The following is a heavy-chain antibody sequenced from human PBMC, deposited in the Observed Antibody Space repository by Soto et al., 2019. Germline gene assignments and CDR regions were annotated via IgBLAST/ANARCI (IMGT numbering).Heavy chain of an antibody. V-gene: IGHV4-4*02. Sequence: QVQLQESGPGLVKPSGTLSLTCAVSSGSISSSNWWSWVRQPPGKGLEWIGEIYHSGSTNYNPSLMSRDTISVHKSKNQVSLKLSSVTAADTAVYYCARSHYDIYNWFDPWGQGTLVTVSS. CDR1: SGSISSSNW. CDR3: ARSHYDIYNWFDP. J-gene: IGHJ5*02. CDR2: IYHSGST. D-gene: IGHD3-9*01.